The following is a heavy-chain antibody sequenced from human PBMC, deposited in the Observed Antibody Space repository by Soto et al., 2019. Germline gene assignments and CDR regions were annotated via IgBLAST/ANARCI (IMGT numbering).Heavy chain of an antibody. J-gene: IGHJ6*02. CDR3: ARDAGLVLRFLEWFPRYGMDV. V-gene: IGHV1-46*01. D-gene: IGHD3-3*01. Sequence: ASVKVSCKASGYTFTSYYMHWVRQAPGQGLEWMGIINPSGGSTSYAQKFQGRVTMTRDTSTSTVYMELSSLRSEDTAVYYCARDAGLVLRFLEWFPRYGMDVWGQGTTVTVS. CDR2: INPSGGST. CDR1: GYTFTSYY.